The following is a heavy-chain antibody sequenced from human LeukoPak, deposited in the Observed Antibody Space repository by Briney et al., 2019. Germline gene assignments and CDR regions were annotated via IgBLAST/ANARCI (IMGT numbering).Heavy chain of an antibody. CDR2: IYHSGST. D-gene: IGHD6-13*01. V-gene: IGHV4-30-2*01. CDR3: ARAPVIAAAGNFDY. CDR1: GGSISSGGYY. J-gene: IGHJ4*02. Sequence: PSETLSLTCTVSGGSISSGGYYWSWIRQPPGKGLEWIGYIYHSGSTYYNPSLKSRVTISVDRSKNQFSLKLSSVTAADTAVYYCARAPVIAAAGNFDYWGQGTLVTVSS.